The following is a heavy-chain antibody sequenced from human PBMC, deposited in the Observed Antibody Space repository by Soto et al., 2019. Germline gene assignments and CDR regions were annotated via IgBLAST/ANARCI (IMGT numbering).Heavy chain of an antibody. Sequence: QVQLQESGPGLMKPSETLSLTCTVSGGSLRSYYWSWIRESTGKGLEWLADIYYSGSTNYNTSLKSRLTISLDTSKNHFSLKLSSVTSADTAVYYCARHKLRWADGYNCGWCFDYWGQGTLVTVSS. CDR1: GGSLRSYY. CDR2: IYYSGST. CDR3: ARHKLRWADGYNCGWCFDY. D-gene: IGHD5-12*01. J-gene: IGHJ4*02. V-gene: IGHV4-59*08.